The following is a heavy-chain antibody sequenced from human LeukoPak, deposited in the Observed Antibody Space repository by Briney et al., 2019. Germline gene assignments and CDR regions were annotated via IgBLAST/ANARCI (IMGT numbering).Heavy chain of an antibody. J-gene: IGHJ3*02. V-gene: IGHV1-8*01. CDR1: GYTFTSYD. CDR2: MNPNSGNT. Sequence: GASVKVSCKASGYTFTSYDINWVRQATGQGLEWMGWMNPNSGNTGYAQKFQGRVTMTRNTSISTAYMELSSLRSDDTAVYYCARVSIWRSSGDWGAFDIWGQGTMVTVSS. D-gene: IGHD3-22*01. CDR3: ARVSIWRSSGDWGAFDI.